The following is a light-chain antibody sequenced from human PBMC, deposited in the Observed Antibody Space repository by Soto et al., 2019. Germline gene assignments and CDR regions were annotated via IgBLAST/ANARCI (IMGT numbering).Light chain of an antibody. CDR2: AAS. CDR3: QQSYSTPRT. Sequence: DIQMTQSPSSLSASVGDRVTITCRASQSISSYLNCYQQKPGKAPKLLIYAASSLQSGVPSRFSGSGSGTDCTLTISSLQPEDFATYYCQQSYSTPRTFGQGTKVEIK. J-gene: IGKJ1*01. CDR1: QSISSY. V-gene: IGKV1-39*01.